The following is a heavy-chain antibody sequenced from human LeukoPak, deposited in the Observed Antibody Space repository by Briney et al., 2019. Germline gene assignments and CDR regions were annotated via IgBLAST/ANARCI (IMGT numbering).Heavy chain of an antibody. CDR3: ASVPTPHYYDSTRPRDY. CDR1: GFTFSSYA. Sequence: QSGGSLRLSCAASGFTFSSYAMSWVRQAPGKGLEWVSAISGSGGSTYYADSVRGRFTISRDNSKNTLYLQMNSLRAEDTAVYYCASVPTPHYYDSTRPRDYWGQGTLVTVSS. V-gene: IGHV3-23*01. CDR2: ISGSGGST. J-gene: IGHJ4*02. D-gene: IGHD3-22*01.